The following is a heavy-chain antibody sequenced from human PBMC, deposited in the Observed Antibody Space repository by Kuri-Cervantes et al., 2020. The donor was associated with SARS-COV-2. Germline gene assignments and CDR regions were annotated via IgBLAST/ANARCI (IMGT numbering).Heavy chain of an antibody. V-gene: IGHV4-59*01. CDR1: GGSISSYY. CDR3: AGGWEYSSRGYKPPLDY. Sequence: SETLSLTCTVSGGSISSYYRSWIRQPPGKGLEWIGYIYYSRSTNYNPSLKSRVTISVDTSKNQFSLKLSSVTAADTAVYYCAGGWEYSSRGYKPPLDYWGQGTLVTVSS. J-gene: IGHJ4*02. CDR2: IYYSRST. D-gene: IGHD6-13*01.